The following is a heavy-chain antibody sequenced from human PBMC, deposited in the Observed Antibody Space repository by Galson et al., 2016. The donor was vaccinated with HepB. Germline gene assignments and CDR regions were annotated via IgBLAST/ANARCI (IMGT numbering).Heavy chain of an antibody. CDR2: IDWEDDK. CDR3: ARSLIQYNYAWFDWFDP. V-gene: IGHV2-70*11. Sequence: PALVKPTQTLTLTCTFSGFSLSTYGMCVNWIRQPPGKALEWLARIDWEDDKYYSTSLKTRLTISKDTSKNQVVLTMTNMGPADTATYYCARSLIQYNYAWFDWFDPWGQGTLVTVSS. J-gene: IGHJ5*02. D-gene: IGHD5-18*01. CDR1: GFSLSTYGMC.